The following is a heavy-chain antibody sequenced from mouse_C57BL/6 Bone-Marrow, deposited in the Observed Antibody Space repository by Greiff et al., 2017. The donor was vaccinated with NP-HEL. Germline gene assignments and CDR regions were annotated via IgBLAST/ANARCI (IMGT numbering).Heavy chain of an antibody. V-gene: IGHV1-61*01. CDR2: IYPSDSET. Sequence: VQLQQPGAELVRPGSSVKLSCKASGYTFTSYWMDWVKQRPGQGLEWIGNIYPSDSETHYNQKFKDKATLTVDKSSSTAYMQLSSLTSEDSAVYYCARSLYGNLAWFAYWGQGTLVTVSA. J-gene: IGHJ3*01. D-gene: IGHD2-1*01. CDR1: GYTFTSYW. CDR3: ARSLYGNLAWFAY.